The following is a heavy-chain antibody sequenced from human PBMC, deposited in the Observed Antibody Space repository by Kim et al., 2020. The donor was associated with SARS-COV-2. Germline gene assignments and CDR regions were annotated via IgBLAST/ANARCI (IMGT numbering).Heavy chain of an antibody. V-gene: IGHV3-7*03. CDR2: LQSPEAES. Sequence: GGSLRLSCAASGFTFSHAWPRATLRLHGRSEEHTAELQSPEAESYAVVCVKKRITISRDNAKNSLDLQMNSLRVEDTAVYYCVRDGEPVKDLDYWGQGT. J-gene: IGHJ4*02. CDR3: VRDGEPVKDLDY. CDR1: GFTFSHAW.